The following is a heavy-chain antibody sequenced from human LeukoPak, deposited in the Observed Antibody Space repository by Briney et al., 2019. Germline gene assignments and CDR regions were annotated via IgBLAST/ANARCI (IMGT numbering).Heavy chain of an antibody. CDR1: GGTFSSYA. D-gene: IGHD5-12*01. CDR3: ARGPIDIVATTRGDYFDY. CDR2: IIPILGIA. J-gene: IGHJ4*02. V-gene: IGHV1-69*04. Sequence: GASVKVSCKASGGTFSSYAISWVRQAPGQGLEWMGRIIPILGIANYAQKFQGRVTITADKSTSTAYMELSSLRSEDTAVYYCARGPIDIVATTRGDYFDYWGQGTLVTVSS.